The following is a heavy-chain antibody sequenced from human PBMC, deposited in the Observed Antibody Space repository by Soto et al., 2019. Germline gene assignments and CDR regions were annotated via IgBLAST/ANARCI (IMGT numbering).Heavy chain of an antibody. CDR3: ARQEADYDILTRYYRTYGMDV. J-gene: IGHJ6*02. CDR2: IYYSGST. Sequence: SETLSLTXTVSGGSISSSSYYWGWIRQPPGKGLEWIGSIYYSGSTYYNPSLKSRVTISVDTSKNQFSLKLSSVTAADTAVYYCARQEADYDILTRYYRTYGMDVWGQGTTVTVS. D-gene: IGHD3-9*01. CDR1: GGSISSSSYY. V-gene: IGHV4-39*01.